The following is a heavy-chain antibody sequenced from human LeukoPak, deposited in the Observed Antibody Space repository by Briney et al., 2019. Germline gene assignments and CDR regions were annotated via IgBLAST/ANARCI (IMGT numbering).Heavy chain of an antibody. V-gene: IGHV1-2*02. CDR3: ATPPWFGELFRPDDAFDI. Sequence: EASVKVSCKASGYTFTGYYMHWVRQAPGQGLEWMGWINPNSGGTNYAQKFQGRVTMTRDTSISTAYMELSRLRSDDTAVYYCATPPWFGELFRPDDAFDIWGQGTMVTVSS. J-gene: IGHJ3*02. CDR1: GYTFTGYY. D-gene: IGHD3-10*01. CDR2: INPNSGGT.